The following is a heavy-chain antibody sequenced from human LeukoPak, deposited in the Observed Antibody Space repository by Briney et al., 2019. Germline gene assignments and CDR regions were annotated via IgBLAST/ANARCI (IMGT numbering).Heavy chain of an antibody. CDR3: AITTGNAADYYYGMDV. D-gene: IGHD1-1*01. V-gene: IGHV1-2*02. Sequence: GASVTVSCKASGYTFTGYYMHWVRQAPGQGLEWMGWINPNSGGTNYAQKFQGRVTMTRDTSISTAYMELSRLRSDDTAVYYCAITTGNAADYYYGMDVWGQRTTVTVSS. CDR2: INPNSGGT. CDR1: GYTFTGYY. J-gene: IGHJ6*02.